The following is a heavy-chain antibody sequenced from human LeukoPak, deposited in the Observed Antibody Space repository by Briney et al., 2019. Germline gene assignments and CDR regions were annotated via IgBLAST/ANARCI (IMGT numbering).Heavy chain of an antibody. J-gene: IGHJ4*02. CDR1: GYTLTELS. CDR3: ATSSSGWYASVDY. D-gene: IGHD6-19*01. Sequence: ASVKVSCKVSGYTLTELSMHWVRQAPGKGLEWMGGFDHEDGETIYAQKFQGRVTMPEDTSTDTAYMELSSLRSEDTAVYYCATSSSGWYASVDYWGQGTLVTVSS. V-gene: IGHV1-24*01. CDR2: FDHEDGET.